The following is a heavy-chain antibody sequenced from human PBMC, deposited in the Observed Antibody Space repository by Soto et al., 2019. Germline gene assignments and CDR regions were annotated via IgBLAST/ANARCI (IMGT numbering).Heavy chain of an antibody. CDR2: IYYSGST. D-gene: IGHD3-22*01. CDR1: GGSISSYY. J-gene: IGHJ4*02. V-gene: IGHV4-59*01. Sequence: SETLSLTSTFSGGSISSYYLRWIRQPPGKGLEWIGYIYYSGSTNYNPSLKSRVTISVDTSKNQFSLKLSSVTAADTAVYYCARDLTSSGFGLDYWGQGTLVTVS. CDR3: ARDLTSSGFGLDY.